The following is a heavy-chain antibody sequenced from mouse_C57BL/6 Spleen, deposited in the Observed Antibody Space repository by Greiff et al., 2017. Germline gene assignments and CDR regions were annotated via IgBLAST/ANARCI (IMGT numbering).Heavy chain of an antibody. CDR1: GYSITSGYY. D-gene: IGHD2-4*01. CDR3: AREEGYDYDGYYFDY. J-gene: IGHJ2*01. CDR2: ISYDGSN. Sequence: EVQLVESGPGLVKPSQSLSLTCSVTGYSITSGYYWNWIRQFPGNKLEWMGYISYDGSNNYNPSLKNRISITRDTSKNQFFLKLNSVTTEDTATYYCAREEGYDYDGYYFDYWGQGTTLTVSS. V-gene: IGHV3-6*01.